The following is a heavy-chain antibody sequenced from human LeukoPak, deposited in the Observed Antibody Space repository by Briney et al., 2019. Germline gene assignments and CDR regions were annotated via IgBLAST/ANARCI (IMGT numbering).Heavy chain of an antibody. V-gene: IGHV4-34*01. Sequence: SETLSLTCAVYGGSVSGHYWTWIRQPPGKGLEWIGEVSDAGRSNYNPSLNSRVTMSVDASNNQFSLRVSSVTSADTAVYYCGRFWDDYGAHGGRGTLVPVPS. D-gene: IGHD4-17*01. CDR2: VSDAGRS. J-gene: IGHJ4*02. CDR1: GGSVSGHY. CDR3: GRFWDDYGAH.